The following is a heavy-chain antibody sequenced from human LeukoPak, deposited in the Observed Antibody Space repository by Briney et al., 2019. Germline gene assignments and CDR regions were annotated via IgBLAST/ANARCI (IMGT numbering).Heavy chain of an antibody. Sequence: PSETLSLTCTVSDGSISSYYWSWIRQPPGKGLEWIGYIYYSGSTNYNPSLKSRVTISVDTSKNQFSLKLSSVTAADTAVYYCARDSGSLVDYWGQGTLVTVSS. J-gene: IGHJ4*02. D-gene: IGHD1-26*01. CDR1: DGSISSYY. V-gene: IGHV4-59*01. CDR2: IYYSGST. CDR3: ARDSGSLVDY.